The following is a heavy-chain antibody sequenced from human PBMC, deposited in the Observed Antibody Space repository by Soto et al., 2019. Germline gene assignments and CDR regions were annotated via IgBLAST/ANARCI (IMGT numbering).Heavy chain of an antibody. CDR2: ITNRGTHT. J-gene: IGHJ5*01. D-gene: IGHD2-15*01. V-gene: IGHV3-21*06. CDR1: GFSFSSYT. CDR3: ARAHEVAWFDS. Sequence: PGGSLRLSCTASGFSFSSYTMNWVRQAPGKGLQWVASITNRGTHTYSADSVKGRFTITRDNDKNSLYLQMNNLRAEDTATYYCARAHEVAWFDSWGLGTLVTVSS.